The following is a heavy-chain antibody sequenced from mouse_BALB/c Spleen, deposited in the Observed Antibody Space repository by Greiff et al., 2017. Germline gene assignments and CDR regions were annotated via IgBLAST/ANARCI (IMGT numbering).Heavy chain of an antibody. Sequence: EVQLVESGGGLVQPGGSRKLSCAASGFTFSSFGMHWVRQAPEKGLGWVAYISSGSSTIYYADTVKGRFTISRDNPKNTLFLQMTSLRSEDTAMYYCARCGNYPYAMDYWGQGTSVTVSS. J-gene: IGHJ4*01. CDR1: GFTFSSFG. D-gene: IGHD2-1*01. CDR3: ARCGNYPYAMDY. V-gene: IGHV5-17*02. CDR2: ISSGSSTI.